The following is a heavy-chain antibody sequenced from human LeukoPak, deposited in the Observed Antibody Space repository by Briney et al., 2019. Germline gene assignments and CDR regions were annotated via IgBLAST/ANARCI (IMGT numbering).Heavy chain of an antibody. J-gene: IGHJ3*02. V-gene: IGHV4-4*02. D-gene: IGHD7-27*01. CDR3: ARDPINVNWGDAFDI. CDR1: GGSISSSNW. Sequence: SSETLSLTCAVSGGSISSSNWWSWVRQPPGKGLEWIGEIYHSGSTKYNPSLKSRVTISVHKSKNQFSLKLSSVTAADTAVYYRARDPINVNWGDAFDIWGQGTMVTVSS. CDR2: IYHSGST.